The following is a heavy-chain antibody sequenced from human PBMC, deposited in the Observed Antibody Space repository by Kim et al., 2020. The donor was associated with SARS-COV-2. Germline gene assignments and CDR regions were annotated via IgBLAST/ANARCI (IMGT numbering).Heavy chain of an antibody. Sequence: YAAPVKGRFTISRDDSKNTLYLQMNSLKTEDTAVYYCTTLVVAVADLFDYWGQGTLVTVSS. D-gene: IGHD6-19*01. J-gene: IGHJ4*02. V-gene: IGHV3-15*01. CDR3: TTLVVAVADLFDY.